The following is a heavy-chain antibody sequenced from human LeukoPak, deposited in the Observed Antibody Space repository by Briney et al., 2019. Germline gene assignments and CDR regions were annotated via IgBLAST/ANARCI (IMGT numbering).Heavy chain of an antibody. CDR1: GFTISSYS. J-gene: IGHJ4*02. CDR2: ISYDASNK. V-gene: IGHV3-30*18. D-gene: IGHD6-13*01. Sequence: PGGSLRLSCAASGFTISSYSMNWVRQAPGKGLEWVAVISYDASNKYYADSVKGRFTISRDNSKNTLYLQMNSLRAEDTAVYYCAKDAAAGTRPYYSDYWGQGTLVTVSS. CDR3: AKDAAAGTRPYYSDY.